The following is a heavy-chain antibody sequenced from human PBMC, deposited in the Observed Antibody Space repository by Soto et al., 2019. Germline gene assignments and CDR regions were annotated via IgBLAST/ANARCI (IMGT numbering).Heavy chain of an antibody. V-gene: IGHV3-74*01. CDR1: GITFTNYW. J-gene: IGHJ4*02. CDR2: VDSDGRGT. Sequence: EVQLVESGGGSVQPGGSLRLSCVASGITFTNYWMHWVRQVRGKGLVWVARVDSDGRGTSYADFVKGRFAISRDSAKNTLYRQMNRVRVEDTAMYDWCTVFEQWGEGFPVTVSS. CDR3: CTVFEQ.